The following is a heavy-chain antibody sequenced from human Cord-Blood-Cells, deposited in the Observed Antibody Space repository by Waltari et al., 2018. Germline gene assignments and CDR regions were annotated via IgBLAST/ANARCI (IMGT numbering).Heavy chain of an antibody. V-gene: IGHV4-38-2*02. Sequence: QVQLQESGPGLVKSSATLSLTCPVSGYSISSGYYCGWIRQPPGKGLEWIGSIYHSGSTYSNPSLKSRVTISVDTSKNQFSLKLSSVTAADTAVYYCAGGGGHSGYDYDYWGQGTLVTVSS. J-gene: IGHJ4*02. CDR1: GYSISSGYY. CDR3: AGGGGHSGYDYDY. CDR2: IYHSGST. D-gene: IGHD5-12*01.